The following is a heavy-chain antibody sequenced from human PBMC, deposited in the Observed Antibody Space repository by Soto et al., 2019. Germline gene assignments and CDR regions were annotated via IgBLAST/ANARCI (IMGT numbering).Heavy chain of an antibody. CDR1: GGSISSSSYY. CDR2: IYYSGST. Sequence: SETLSHTCTVSGGSISSSSYYWGWIRQPPGKGLEWIGSIYYSGSTYYNPSLKSRVTISVDTSKNQFSLKLSSVTAADTAVYYCASYHALMVRGVIPNWFDPWGQGTLVTVS. CDR3: ASYHALMVRGVIPNWFDP. J-gene: IGHJ5*02. D-gene: IGHD3-10*01. V-gene: IGHV4-39*01.